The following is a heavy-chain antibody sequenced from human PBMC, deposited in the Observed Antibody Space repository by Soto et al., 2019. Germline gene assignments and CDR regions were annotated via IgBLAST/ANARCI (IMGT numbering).Heavy chain of an antibody. CDR2: MNPNSGNT. CDR3: ARGIRVVVAAATPTSAYYYMDV. CDR1: GYTFTSYD. Sequence: ASVKVSCKASGYTFTSYDINWVRQATGQGLEWMGWMNPNSGNTGYAQKFQGRVTMTRNTSISTAYMELSSLRSEDTAVYYCARGIRVVVAAATPTSAYYYMDVWGKGTTVTVSS. D-gene: IGHD2-15*01. J-gene: IGHJ6*03. V-gene: IGHV1-8*01.